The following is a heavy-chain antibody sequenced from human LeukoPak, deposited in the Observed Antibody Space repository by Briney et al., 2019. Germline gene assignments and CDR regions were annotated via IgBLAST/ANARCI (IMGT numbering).Heavy chain of an antibody. J-gene: IGHJ4*02. CDR3: ARGPRN. CDR1: GGIFSNYG. CDR2: IIPIFGTA. V-gene: IGHV1-69*13. Sequence: SVKVSCKASGGIFSNYGISWVRQAPGQGLEWMGEIIPIFGTANYAQKFQGRVTITADESTSTAYMGLSSLRSEDTAVYYCARGPRNWGQGTLVTVSS.